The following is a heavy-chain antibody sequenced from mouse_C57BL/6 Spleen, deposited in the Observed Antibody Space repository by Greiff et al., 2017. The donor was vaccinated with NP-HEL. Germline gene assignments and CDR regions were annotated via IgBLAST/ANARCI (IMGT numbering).Heavy chain of an antibody. Sequence: EVKVVESGGDLVKPGGSLKLSCAASGFTFSSYGLSWVRQTPDKRLEWVATISSGGSYTYYPDSVKGRFTISRDNAKNTLYLQMSSLKSEDTAMYYCARQGTVVAYYAMDYWGQGTSVTVSS. CDR3: ARQGTVVAYYAMDY. D-gene: IGHD1-1*01. J-gene: IGHJ4*01. CDR2: ISSGGSYT. CDR1: GFTFSSYG. V-gene: IGHV5-6*01.